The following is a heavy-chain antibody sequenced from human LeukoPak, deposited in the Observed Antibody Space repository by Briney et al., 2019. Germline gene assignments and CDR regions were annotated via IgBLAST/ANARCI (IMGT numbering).Heavy chain of an antibody. V-gene: IGHV1-8*02. Sequence: EASVKVSCKASGGTFSSYAINWVRQATGQGLEWMGWMNPNSGNTGYAQKFQGRVTMTRNTSISTAYMELSSLRSEDTAVYYCARADTAMELDYWGQGTLVTVSS. CDR3: ARADTAMELDY. CDR1: GGTFSSYA. CDR2: MNPNSGNT. J-gene: IGHJ4*02. D-gene: IGHD5-18*01.